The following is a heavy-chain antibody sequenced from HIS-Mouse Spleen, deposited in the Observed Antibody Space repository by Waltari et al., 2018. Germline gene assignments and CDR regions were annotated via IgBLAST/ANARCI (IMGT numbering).Heavy chain of an antibody. V-gene: IGHV2-70*15. J-gene: IGHJ4*02. D-gene: IGHD6-19*01. CDR2: IDWDHDK. Sequence: QVTLRESGPALVKPTQTLTLTCTFSGFSLSTSGMCVSWIRQPPGKALEWLARIDWDHDKSYSTPLTTRLTISKDTSKNQVVLKMTTMDPLDTATYYCARIAEGYTSGWYAFDYWGQGTLVTVSS. CDR3: ARIAEGYTSGWYAFDY. CDR1: GFSLSTSGMC.